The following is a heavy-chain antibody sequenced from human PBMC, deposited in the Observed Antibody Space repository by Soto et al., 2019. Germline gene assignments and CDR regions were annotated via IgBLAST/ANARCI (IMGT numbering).Heavy chain of an antibody. CDR2: ISGFDGNT. Sequence: ASVKVSCKASGFTFTSHGISWVRQAPGQGLEWMGWISGFDGNTNYAQKLQGRVTMTTDTSTSTAYMELRSLRSDDTAVYYCARDYGILTPYYLALTRLDVWGQGTTVTVS. CDR1: GFTFTSHG. D-gene: IGHD3-9*01. J-gene: IGHJ6*02. CDR3: ARDYGILTPYYLALTRLDV. V-gene: IGHV1-18*01.